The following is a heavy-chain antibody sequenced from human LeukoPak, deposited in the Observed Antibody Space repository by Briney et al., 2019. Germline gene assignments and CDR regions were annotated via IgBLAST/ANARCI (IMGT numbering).Heavy chain of an antibody. CDR1: GYTFSTYW. V-gene: IGHV5-51*01. D-gene: IGHD3-22*01. Sequence: GESLKISCKGSGYTFSTYWIGWVRQLPGKGLEWMGIIYPGDSETIYSPSFRGQVTISADRSISTTYLQWSSLRASDSAMYYCAKLDSTAYYFDYWGQGTLVTVCS. J-gene: IGHJ4*02. CDR2: IYPGDSET. CDR3: AKLDSTAYYFDY.